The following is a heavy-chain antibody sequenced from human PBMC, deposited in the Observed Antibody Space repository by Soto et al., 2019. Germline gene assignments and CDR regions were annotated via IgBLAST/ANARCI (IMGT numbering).Heavy chain of an antibody. D-gene: IGHD2-15*01. Sequence: QVQLVESGGGVVQPGRSLRLSCAASGFTFSSYGMHWVRQAPGKGLEWVAVIWYDGSNKYYADSVKGRINISRDNSKNALYLQMNSLRAEDTAVYYCARDGYCSGGSCYSVPVFDYWGQGTLVTVSS. J-gene: IGHJ4*02. CDR2: IWYDGSNK. V-gene: IGHV3-33*01. CDR1: GFTFSSYG. CDR3: ARDGYCSGGSCYSVPVFDY.